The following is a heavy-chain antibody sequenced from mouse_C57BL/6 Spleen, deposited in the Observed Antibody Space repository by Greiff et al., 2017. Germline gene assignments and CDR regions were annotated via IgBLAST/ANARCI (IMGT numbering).Heavy chain of an antibody. V-gene: IGHV1-55*01. CDR1: GYTFTSYW. Sequence: VQLQQSGAELVKPGASVKMSCKVSGYTFTSYWITWVKQRPGQGLEWIGDIYPGSGSTNYNEKFKSKATLTVATSSSTAYMQLSSLTSEDSAVYYCARSSLYYYGSSHGAMDYWGQGTSVTVSS. D-gene: IGHD1-1*01. J-gene: IGHJ4*01. CDR3: ARSSLYYYGSSHGAMDY. CDR2: IYPGSGST.